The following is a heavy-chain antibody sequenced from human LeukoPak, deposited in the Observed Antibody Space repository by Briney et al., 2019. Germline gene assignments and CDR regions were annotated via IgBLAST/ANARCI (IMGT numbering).Heavy chain of an antibody. CDR3: ARSEGWLRPYYFDY. J-gene: IGHJ4*02. CDR2: IYTSGST. D-gene: IGHD3-9*01. V-gene: IGHV4-61*02. CDR1: GGSISSGSYY. Sequence: SETLSLTCTVSGGSISSGSYYWSWIRQPAGKGLEWIGRIYTSGSTNYNPSLKSRVTISVDTSKNQFSLKLSSVTAADTAVYYCARSEGWLRPYYFDYWGQGTLVTVSS.